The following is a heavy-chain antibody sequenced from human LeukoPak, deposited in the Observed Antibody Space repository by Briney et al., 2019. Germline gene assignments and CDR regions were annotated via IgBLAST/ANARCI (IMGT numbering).Heavy chain of an antibody. J-gene: IGHJ4*02. CDR1: GFTFSNAW. CDR2: TKSKTDGGTT. CDR3: TTDLGAWDYGGPTEVFDY. V-gene: IGHV3-15*01. Sequence: GGSLRLSCAASGFTFSNAWMSWVRQAPGKGLEWVGRTKSKTDGGTTDYAAPVKGRFTISRDDSKNTLYLQMSSLKTEDTAVYYCTTDLGAWDYGGPTEVFDYWGQGTLVTVSS. D-gene: IGHD4-23*01.